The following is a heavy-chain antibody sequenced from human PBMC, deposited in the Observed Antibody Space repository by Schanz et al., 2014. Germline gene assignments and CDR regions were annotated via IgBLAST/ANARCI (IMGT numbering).Heavy chain of an antibody. J-gene: IGHJ4*02. CDR1: GYIFINSG. CDR3: ARDRRFFDRDDLYYFDS. Sequence: QIQLVQSGPEVKKPGATVKVSCKASGYIFINSGISWVRQAPGQGLEWMGWINTGSGDTKYSQNFQGRVTITRDTSTSTAYMALTDLRSDDTAVYYCARDRRFFDRDDLYYFDSWGQGTLXTVSS. V-gene: IGHV1-18*01. D-gene: IGHD3-3*01. CDR2: INTGSGDT.